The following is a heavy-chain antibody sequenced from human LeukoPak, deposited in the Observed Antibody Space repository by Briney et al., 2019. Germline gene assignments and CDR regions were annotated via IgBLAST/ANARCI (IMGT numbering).Heavy chain of an antibody. D-gene: IGHD5-12*01. J-gene: IGHJ4*02. V-gene: IGHV3-48*04. CDR2: VGISSGNT. CDR1: GFTFSDYS. CDR3: ARDHRYAFDN. Sequence: GGSLRLSCAASGFTFSDYSMNWVRQAPGKGLEWISYVGISSGNTKYADSVKGRFTISGDSAKNSVFLQMDNLRVEDTAVYYCARDHRYAFDNWGQGTLVTVSS.